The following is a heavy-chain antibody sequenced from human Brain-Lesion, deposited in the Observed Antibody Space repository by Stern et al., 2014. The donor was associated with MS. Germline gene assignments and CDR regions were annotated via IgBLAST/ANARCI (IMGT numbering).Heavy chain of an antibody. Sequence: MQLQQSGPGLVKPSGTLSLTCAVSGGSISSSNWWSWVRQSPGKGLEWIGESDHSGSTIYNPSLKSRVTGSVDKSKNRLSLNLRSVPAADTAVYFCARFPASRPHVFDSWGQGTLVTVSS. V-gene: IGHV4-4*02. CDR1: GGSISSSNW. D-gene: IGHD6-13*01. CDR2: SDHSGST. J-gene: IGHJ4*02. CDR3: ARFPASRPHVFDS.